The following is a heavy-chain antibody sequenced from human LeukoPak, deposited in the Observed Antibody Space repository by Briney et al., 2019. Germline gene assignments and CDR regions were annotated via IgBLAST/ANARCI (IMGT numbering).Heavy chain of an antibody. CDR3: AREGDYYDSSGYFYY. J-gene: IGHJ4*02. D-gene: IGHD3-22*01. V-gene: IGHV3-7*01. CDR1: GFTFSSYW. CDR2: IKQDGSEK. Sequence: PGGSLRLSCAASGFTFSSYWMSWVRQAPGKGLEWVANIKQDGSEKYYVDSVKGRFTISRDNAKNSLYLQMNSLRAEDTAVYYCAREGDYYDSSGYFYYWGQGTLVTVSS.